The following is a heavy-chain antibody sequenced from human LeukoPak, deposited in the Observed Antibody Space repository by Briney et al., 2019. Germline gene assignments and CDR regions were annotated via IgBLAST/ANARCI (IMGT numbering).Heavy chain of an antibody. J-gene: IGHJ5*02. CDR1: GGSISSGDYY. D-gene: IGHD3-10*01. Sequence: SETLSLTCTVSGGSISSGDYYWSWIRQPPGKGLEWIGYIYYSGSTYYNPSLKSRVTISVDTSKNQFSLKLSSVTAADTAVYYCARDWAPKYYYGSGSSNWFDPWGQGTLVTVSS. CDR2: IYYSGST. CDR3: ARDWAPKYYYGSGSSNWFDP. V-gene: IGHV4-30-4*01.